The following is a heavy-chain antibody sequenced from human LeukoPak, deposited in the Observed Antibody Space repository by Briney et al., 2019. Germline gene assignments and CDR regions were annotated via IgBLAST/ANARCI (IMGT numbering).Heavy chain of an antibody. CDR3: ASTLPGTHLFDY. Sequence: SETLSLTCAVSGGSISSGGYSWGWIRQPPGKGLEWIGYIYYSGSTNYNPSLKSRVTISVDTSKNQFSLKLSSVTAADTAVYYCASTLPGTHLFDYWGQGTLVTVSS. CDR1: GGSISSGGYS. CDR2: IYYSGST. V-gene: IGHV4-61*08. D-gene: IGHD1-26*01. J-gene: IGHJ4*02.